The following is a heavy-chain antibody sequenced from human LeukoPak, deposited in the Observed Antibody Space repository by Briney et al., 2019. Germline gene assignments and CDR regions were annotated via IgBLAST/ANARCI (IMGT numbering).Heavy chain of an antibody. J-gene: IGHJ4*02. CDR1: GFTFSSYS. D-gene: IGHD4-17*01. CDR3: ARGDDYGDYPLDY. Sequence: PGGSLRLSCAASGFTFSSYSMNWVRQAPGKGLEWVSSISSSSSYIYYADSVKGRFTISRDNAKNSLYLQMNSLRAEDTAVYYCARGDDYGDYPLDYWGQGTLVTVSS. CDR2: ISSSSSYI. V-gene: IGHV3-21*01.